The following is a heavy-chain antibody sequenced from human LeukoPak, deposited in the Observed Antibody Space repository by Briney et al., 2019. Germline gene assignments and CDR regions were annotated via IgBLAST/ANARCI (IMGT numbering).Heavy chain of an antibody. CDR2: ITWNSDSL. CDR3: ARDQEVCGGDCYISRVIDY. D-gene: IGHD2-21*02. J-gene: IGHJ4*02. V-gene: IGHV3-9*01. Sequence: PGRSLRLSCAASGFTFDDYAMHWVRQAPGKGLEWVSGITWNSDSLGYADSVKGRFTISRDNAKNSLHLQMNSLRAEDTALYYCARDQEVCGGDCYISRVIDYWGQGTLVTVSS. CDR1: GFTFDDYA.